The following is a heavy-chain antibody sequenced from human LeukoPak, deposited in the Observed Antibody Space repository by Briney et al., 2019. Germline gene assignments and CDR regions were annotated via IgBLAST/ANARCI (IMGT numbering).Heavy chain of an antibody. V-gene: IGHV4-61*02. CDR3: VRDWNGDYFDY. CDR2: IHTSGDT. CDR1: GDSISSGRYY. Sequence: SETLSLTCTVSGDSISSGRYYWTWLRQPAGKALEWIGRIHTSGDTNYSPSLKSRVTISRDTSKNQFSLSLTSVAAADTAVYYCVRDWNGDYFDYWGQGTLVSVSS. J-gene: IGHJ4*02. D-gene: IGHD1-1*01.